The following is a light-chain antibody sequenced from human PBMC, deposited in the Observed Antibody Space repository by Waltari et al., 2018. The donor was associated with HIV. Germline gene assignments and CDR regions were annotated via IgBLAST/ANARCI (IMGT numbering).Light chain of an antibody. CDR3: QAYDLQSYGSYRI. CDR1: VGAIATNY. J-gene: IGLJ2*01. Sequence: FLLPRPPPVSESPGKTLTFSCTPSVGAIATNYFPWYQQRPGIAPTTLVFEDTLRPPGVPARFSGALERSSDSDSLTSSGVQNEDEGGYYCQAYDLQSYGSYRIFGGGTKLTVL. V-gene: IGLV6-57*03. CDR2: EDT.